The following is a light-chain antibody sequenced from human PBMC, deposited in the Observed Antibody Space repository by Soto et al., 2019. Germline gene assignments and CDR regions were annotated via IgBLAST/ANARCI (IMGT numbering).Light chain of an antibody. V-gene: IGLV2-14*01. J-gene: IGLJ1*01. CDR2: EVS. CDR3: TSYTRDTALV. Sequence: SALTQPASVSGSPGQSITISCTGTSIDVGTYNYVSWYQHHPGKAPKLIIYEVSNRPSGVSNRFSGSKSGSTASLTISGLQAEDEADYHCTSYTRDTALVFGTGTKVTVL. CDR1: SIDVGTYNY.